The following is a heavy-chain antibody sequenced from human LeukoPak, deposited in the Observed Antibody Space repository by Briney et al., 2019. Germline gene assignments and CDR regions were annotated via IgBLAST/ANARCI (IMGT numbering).Heavy chain of an antibody. CDR3: ASSYHYCGGDCYPESYYYYMDV. J-gene: IGHJ6*03. CDR2: ISSSSSYI. V-gene: IGHV3-21*01. D-gene: IGHD2-21*02. CDR1: GFMFSAYS. Sequence: KPGGSLRLSCAASGFMFSAYSMNWVRQAPGKGLEWISSISSSSSYIYYADSVEGQFTISRDNAKNSLYLQMNSLRAEDTAVYYCASSYHYCGGDCYPESYYYYMDVWGKGTTVTVSS.